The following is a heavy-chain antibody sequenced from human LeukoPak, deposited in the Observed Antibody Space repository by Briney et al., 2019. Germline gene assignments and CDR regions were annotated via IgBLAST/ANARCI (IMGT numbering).Heavy chain of an antibody. J-gene: IGHJ4*02. CDR3: ARGAEDIVVVPATYFDY. CDR1: GRSISSYY. V-gene: IGHV4-59*01. D-gene: IGHD2-2*01. Sequence: SETLSLTCTVAGRSISSYYWSLIRQPPGKGLEWIGYIYYSGSTNYNPSLKSRVTISVDTSKNQFSLKLSSVTAADTAVYYCARGAEDIVVVPATYFDYWGQGTLVTVSS. CDR2: IYYSGST.